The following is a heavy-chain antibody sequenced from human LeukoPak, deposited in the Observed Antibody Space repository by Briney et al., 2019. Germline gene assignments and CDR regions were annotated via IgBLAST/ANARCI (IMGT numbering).Heavy chain of an antibody. V-gene: IGHV3-21*01. CDR3: ARDRNVYYYDSSGYYFGPFDY. Sequence: GGSLRLSCAASGFTFSSYSMTWVRQAPGKGLEWVSSISSSSSYIYYADSVKGRFTISRDNAKNSLYLQMNSLRAEDTAVYYCARDRNVYYYDSSGYYFGPFDYWGQGTLVTVSS. D-gene: IGHD3-22*01. CDR2: ISSSSSYI. CDR1: GFTFSSYS. J-gene: IGHJ4*02.